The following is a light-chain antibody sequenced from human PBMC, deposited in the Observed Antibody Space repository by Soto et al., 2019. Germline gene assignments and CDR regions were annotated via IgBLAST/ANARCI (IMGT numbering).Light chain of an antibody. V-gene: IGKV1-39*01. CDR3: QQSYKTPLT. CDR2: TAS. CDR1: QTISIF. Sequence: DIQMTQSPSTLSASVGDRVTITCRASQTISIFLYWYQHKPGKPPTLLIYTASSLQSGVPSRFSGSGSGTDFTLTISSLQPEDFATYYCQQSYKTPLTFGGGTKVDIK. J-gene: IGKJ4*01.